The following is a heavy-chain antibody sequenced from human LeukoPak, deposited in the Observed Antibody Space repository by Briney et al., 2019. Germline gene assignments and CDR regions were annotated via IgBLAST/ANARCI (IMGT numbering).Heavy chain of an antibody. J-gene: IGHJ3*02. D-gene: IGHD5-12*01. CDR2: INYSGNT. V-gene: IGHV4-31*03. Sequence: PSETLSLTCIVSGDSISSGDYYWSWIRQHPGTGLEWIGYINYSGNTYYNAFLRSRVTISVDTSKNQFSLKLTSVTAADTAVYYCARDRDSGPQHAFGIWGQGTMVTVSS. CDR1: GDSISSGDYY. CDR3: ARDRDSGPQHAFGI.